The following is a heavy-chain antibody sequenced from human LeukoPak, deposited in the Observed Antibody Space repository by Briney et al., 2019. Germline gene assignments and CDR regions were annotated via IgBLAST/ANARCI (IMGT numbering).Heavy chain of an antibody. CDR3: ARGIDAYKGGNL. J-gene: IGHJ5*02. V-gene: IGHV4-34*01. D-gene: IGHD5-24*01. CDR1: GGTFSYYY. CDR2: IHPSGST. Sequence: PSETLSLTCTVYGGTFSYYYWTWVRQAPRKGLEWIGEIHPSGSTNYNPSLESRITISVDTSKNQFSLKLSSVTAADTAIYYCARGIDAYKGGNLWGQGTLVTVSS.